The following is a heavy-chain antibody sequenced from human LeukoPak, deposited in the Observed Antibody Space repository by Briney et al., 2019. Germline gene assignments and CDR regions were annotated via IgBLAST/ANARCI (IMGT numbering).Heavy chain of an antibody. V-gene: IGHV3-23*01. D-gene: IGHD3-16*01. J-gene: IGHJ4*02. CDR2: ISSSGGTT. CDR3: AKDARFGSVYFFDY. Sequence: GGSLRLSCAASGFPFTTYALSWVRQAPGKGLEWVSGISSSGGTTFYADSVKGRFTISRDNSKNTLYLQMNSLRAGDTAFYYCAKDARFGSVYFFDYWGQGTLVTVSS. CDR1: GFPFTTYA.